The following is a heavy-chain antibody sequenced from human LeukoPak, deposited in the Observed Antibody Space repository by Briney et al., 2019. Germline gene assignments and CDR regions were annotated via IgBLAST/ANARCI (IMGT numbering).Heavy chain of an antibody. CDR3: AKVQPGDIVVVPAAVNFDY. J-gene: IGHJ4*02. Sequence: ASVKVSCKASGYTFTGYYMHWVRQAPGQGLEWMGWINPNSSGTNYAQKFQGRVTMTRDTSISTAYMELSRLRSDDTAVYYCAKVQPGDIVVVPAAVNFDYWGQGTLVTVSS. D-gene: IGHD2-2*01. CDR1: GYTFTGYY. V-gene: IGHV1-2*02. CDR2: INPNSSGT.